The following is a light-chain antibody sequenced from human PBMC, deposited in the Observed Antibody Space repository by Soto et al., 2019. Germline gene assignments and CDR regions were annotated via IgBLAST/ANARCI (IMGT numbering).Light chain of an antibody. J-gene: IGLJ1*01. V-gene: IGLV3-25*03. CDR1: ALPKQY. CDR2: KDT. CDR3: QSADSSGTYNV. Sequence: VSPGQTARITCSGDALPKQYAYWYQQKPGQAPVQVIYKDTERPSGIPERFSGSSSGTTVTLTISGVQAEDEADYYCQSADSSGTYNVFGTGTKVTVL.